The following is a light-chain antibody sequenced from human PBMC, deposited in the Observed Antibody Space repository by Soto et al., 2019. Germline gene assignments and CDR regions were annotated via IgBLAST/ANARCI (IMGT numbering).Light chain of an antibody. CDR3: QQRSDWPLT. CDR2: DSS. Sequence: EIVLTQSPATLSLSPGERATLSCRASQSVRRYLAWYQQKPGQAPRLLIYDSSNRAAGIPARFSGSGSGTDFTLTISSLEPEDCAIYYCQQRSDWPLTFGGGTNVEI. CDR1: QSVRRY. V-gene: IGKV3-11*01. J-gene: IGKJ4*01.